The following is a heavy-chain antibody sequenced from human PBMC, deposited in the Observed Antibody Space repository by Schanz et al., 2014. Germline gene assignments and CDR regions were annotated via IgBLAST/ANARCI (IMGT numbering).Heavy chain of an antibody. CDR3: AKDPSHGDYDYYFDY. CDR2: IWYDENNK. J-gene: IGHJ4*02. Sequence: VQLVESGGGLVKPGGSLRLSCEASEFTFSSYGMHWVRQAPGKGLEWVAVIWYDENNKYYADSVKGRFTMSRDNSKNTLYLQMNSLRAEDTAVYYCAKDPSHGDYDYYFDYWGQGTLVTVSS. V-gene: IGHV3-33*06. D-gene: IGHD3-22*01. CDR1: EFTFSSYG.